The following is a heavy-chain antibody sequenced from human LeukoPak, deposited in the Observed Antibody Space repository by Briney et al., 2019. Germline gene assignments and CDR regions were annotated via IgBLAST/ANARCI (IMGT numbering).Heavy chain of an antibody. V-gene: IGHV3-30*03. CDR2: ISYDGSNK. Sequence: GGSLRLSCAASGFTFSSYGMHWVRQAPGKGLEWVAVISYDGSNKYYADSVKGRFTISRDNSKNTLYLQMNSLRAEDTAVYYRARVFGPHDAFDIWGQGTMVTVSS. CDR1: GFTFSSYG. J-gene: IGHJ3*02. D-gene: IGHD3-10*02. CDR3: ARVFGPHDAFDI.